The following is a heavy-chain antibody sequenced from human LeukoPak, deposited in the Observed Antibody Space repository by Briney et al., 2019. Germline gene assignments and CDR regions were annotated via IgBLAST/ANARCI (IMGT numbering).Heavy chain of an antibody. Sequence: SETLSLTCTVSGGSISSSSYYWGWIRQPPGKGLEWIGSIYYSGSTYYNPSLKSRVTISVDTSKNQFSLKLSSVTAADTAVYYCARATDYYDSKVTREKGAFDIWGQGTMVTVSS. CDR2: IYYSGST. CDR3: ARATDYYDSKVTREKGAFDI. CDR1: GGSISSSSYY. V-gene: IGHV4-39*07. J-gene: IGHJ3*02. D-gene: IGHD3-22*01.